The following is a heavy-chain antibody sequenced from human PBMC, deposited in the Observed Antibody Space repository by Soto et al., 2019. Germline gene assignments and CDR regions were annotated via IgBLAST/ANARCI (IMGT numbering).Heavy chain of an antibody. J-gene: IGHJ1*01. V-gene: IGHV4-59*08. CDR2: IYYSGST. CDR1: GGSISSYY. CDR3: ERFVKDRYCSSTSCFYFQH. Sequence: SETLSLTCTVSGGSISSYYWSWIRQPPGKGLEWIGYIYYSGSTNYNPSLKSRVTISVDTSKNQFSLKLSSVTAADTAVYYCERFVKDRYCSSTSCFYFQHWGQGTLVTVSS. D-gene: IGHD2-2*01.